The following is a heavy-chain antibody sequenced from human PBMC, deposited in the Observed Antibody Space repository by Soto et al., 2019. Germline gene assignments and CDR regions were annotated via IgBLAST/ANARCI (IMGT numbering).Heavy chain of an antibody. D-gene: IGHD3-3*01. CDR2: IYYSGST. V-gene: IGHV4-39*01. CDR1: GGSISGSRYY. CDR3: ARQDIIYYFWSGYYTGIWFDP. Sequence: SETLSLTCTVSGGSISGSRYYWGWIRPRPGKGREGIGSIYYSGSTDYNPSLKSRVTISVDTSKNQFSLKLSSVTAADTAVYYCARQDIIYYFWSGYYTGIWFDPWGQGTLVTVSS. J-gene: IGHJ5*02.